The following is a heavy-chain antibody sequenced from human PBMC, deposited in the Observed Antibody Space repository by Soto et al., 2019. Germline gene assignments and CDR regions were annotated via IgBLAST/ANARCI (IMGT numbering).Heavy chain of an antibody. CDR1: GGPISDFY. CDR2: IYQGGAS. J-gene: IGHJ4*02. CDR3: AGVKRDLPDC. Sequence: HGQLQESGPGLVQPSETLSLTCSVSGGPISDFYWSWIRQPSGKGLEWIGYIYQGGASDYNPSLKSRATIFVDPSKNQFSLKLTSVTAADTAVYYCAGVKRDLPDCGGQGTLVTVSS. V-gene: IGHV4-59*01.